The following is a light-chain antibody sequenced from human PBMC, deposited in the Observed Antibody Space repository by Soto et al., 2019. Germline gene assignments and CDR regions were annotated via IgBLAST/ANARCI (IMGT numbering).Light chain of an antibody. CDR1: QSVSNNY. V-gene: IGKV3-20*01. Sequence: EIVLTQSPGTLSLSPGERATLSCRASQSVSNNYLAWYQQKPGQAPRLLIYGASNRATGIPSRFSGSGSGTDFTLTINGLQPEDFATYYCQQAASFPITFGQGTRLEIK. CDR2: GAS. CDR3: QQAASFPIT. J-gene: IGKJ5*01.